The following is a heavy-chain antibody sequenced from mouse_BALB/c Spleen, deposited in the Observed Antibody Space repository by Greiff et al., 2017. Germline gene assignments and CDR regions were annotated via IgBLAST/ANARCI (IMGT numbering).Heavy chain of an antibody. V-gene: IGHV3-2*02. CDR1: GYSITSDYA. J-gene: IGHJ2*01. D-gene: IGHD1-1*01. CDR2: ISYSGST. Sequence: ESGPGLVKPSQSLSLTCTVTGYSITSDYAWNWIRQFPGNKLEWMGYISYSGSTSSNPSLKSRISITRDTSKNQFFLQLNSVTTEDTATYYCARRNYYYGSSYFDYWGQGTTLTVSA. CDR3: ARRNYYYGSSYFDY.